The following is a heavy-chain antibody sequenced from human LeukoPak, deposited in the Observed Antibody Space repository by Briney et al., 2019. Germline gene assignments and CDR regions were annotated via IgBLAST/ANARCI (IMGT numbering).Heavy chain of an antibody. CDR1: GFTFSSYG. J-gene: IGHJ4*02. Sequence: GGSLRLSCAASGFTFSSYGMHWVRQAPGKGLEWVAVISYDGSNKYYADSVKGRFTISRDNSKNTLYLQMNSLRSEDTAVYYCAREVRGVAYFDYWGQGTLVTVSS. V-gene: IGHV3-30*03. D-gene: IGHD3-10*01. CDR3: AREVRGVAYFDY. CDR2: ISYDGSNK.